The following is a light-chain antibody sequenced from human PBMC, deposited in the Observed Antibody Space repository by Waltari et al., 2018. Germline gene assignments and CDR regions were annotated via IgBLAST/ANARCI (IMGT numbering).Light chain of an antibody. Sequence: IQMTQSPSSLSASVGDRVTITCRASQDISNSLAWFQQKPGKAPKLLISSVFTLQSGVPARFSGGGSGTEFTLTNSSLQPEDFATDYCQKHNSAPWTFGQGNKVEVK. CDR3: QKHNSAPWT. J-gene: IGKJ1*01. CDR1: QDISNS. V-gene: IGKV1-27*01. CDR2: SVF.